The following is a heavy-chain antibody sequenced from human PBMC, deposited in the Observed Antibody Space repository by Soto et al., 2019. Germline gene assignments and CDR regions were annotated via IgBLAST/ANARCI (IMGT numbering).Heavy chain of an antibody. CDR3: ASGLHSSLYYFDY. V-gene: IGHV5-51*01. CDR2: IYPGDSDT. D-gene: IGHD6-6*01. J-gene: IGHJ4*02. Sequence: PGESLKISCKGSGYSFTSYWFGWVRQMPGKGLEWMGIIYPGDSDTRYSPSFQGQVTISADKSISTAYLQWSSLKAPDTAMYYCASGLHSSLYYFDYWGQGTLVTVSS. CDR1: GYSFTSYW.